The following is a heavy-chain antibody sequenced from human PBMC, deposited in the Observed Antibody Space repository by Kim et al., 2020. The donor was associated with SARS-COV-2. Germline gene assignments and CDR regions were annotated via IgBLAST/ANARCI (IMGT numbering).Heavy chain of an antibody. CDR2: IYYSGST. J-gene: IGHJ5*02. CDR3: VGGGVVPAAIARAFDP. D-gene: IGHD2-2*01. V-gene: IGHV4-39*01. CDR1: GGSISSSSYY. Sequence: SETLSLTCTVSGGSISSSSYYWGWIRQPPGKGLEWIGSIYYSGSTYYNPSLKSRVTISVDTSKNQFSLKLSSVTAADTAVYYCVGGGVVPAAIARAFDPWGQGTLVIVSS.